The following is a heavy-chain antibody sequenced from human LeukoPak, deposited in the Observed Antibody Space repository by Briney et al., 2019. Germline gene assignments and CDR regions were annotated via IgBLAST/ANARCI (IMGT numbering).Heavy chain of an antibody. Sequence: GGSQRLSCAASGFTFSSYSMNWVRQAPGKGLEWVSTISGGGDATYYADSVKGRFTISRDNSKNTLYLQMNSLRVEDTAVYYCARDSSMLRGPLVIYYFDFWGQGTLVTVSS. CDR3: ARDSSMLRGPLVIYYFDF. CDR2: ISGGGDAT. J-gene: IGHJ4*02. D-gene: IGHD3-10*01. CDR1: GFTFSSYS. V-gene: IGHV3-23*01.